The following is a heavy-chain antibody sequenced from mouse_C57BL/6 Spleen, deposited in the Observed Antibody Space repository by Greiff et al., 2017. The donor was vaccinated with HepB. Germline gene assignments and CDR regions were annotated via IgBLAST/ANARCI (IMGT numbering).Heavy chain of an antibody. Sequence: QVQLKQPGAELVMPGASVKLSCKASGYTFTSYWMHWVKQRPGQGLEWIGEIDPSDSYTNYNQKFKGKSTLTVDKSSSTAYMQLSSLTSEDSAVYYCTRCDTTVVARGYFDVWGTGTTVTVSS. J-gene: IGHJ1*03. CDR2: IDPSDSYT. CDR1: GYTFTSYW. D-gene: IGHD1-1*01. CDR3: TRCDTTVVARGYFDV. V-gene: IGHV1-69*01.